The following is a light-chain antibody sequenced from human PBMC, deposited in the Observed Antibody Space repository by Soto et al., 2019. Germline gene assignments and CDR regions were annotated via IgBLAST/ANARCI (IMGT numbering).Light chain of an antibody. V-gene: IGKV3-20*01. CDR1: QSISSIY. Sequence: EIVLTQSPGTLSLSPGERATLSCRASQSISSIYLAWYQQKPGQAPRLLIYGASSRATGIPDRFSGSGSGTDFTLTISRLEPEDFVMYYCQQYGSSLYTFGQGTKLEIK. CDR2: GAS. CDR3: QQYGSSLYT. J-gene: IGKJ2*01.